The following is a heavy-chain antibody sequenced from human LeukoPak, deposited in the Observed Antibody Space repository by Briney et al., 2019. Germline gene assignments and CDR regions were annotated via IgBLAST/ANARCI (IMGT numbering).Heavy chain of an antibody. V-gene: IGHV4-59*12. J-gene: IGHJ6*03. Sequence: SETLSLTCTVSGGSISSYYWSWIRQPPGKGLEWIGYIYYSGSTNYNPSLKSRVTISVDTSKNQFSLKLSSVTAADTAVYYCARDRIKGYSGYDWSYYYMDVWGKGTTVTISS. CDR3: ARDRIKGYSGYDWSYYYMDV. D-gene: IGHD5-12*01. CDR1: GGSISSYY. CDR2: IYYSGST.